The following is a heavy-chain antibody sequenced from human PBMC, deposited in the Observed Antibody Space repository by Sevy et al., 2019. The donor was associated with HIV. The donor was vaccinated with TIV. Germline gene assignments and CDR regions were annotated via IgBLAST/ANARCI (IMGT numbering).Heavy chain of an antibody. CDR2: ISYDGSNK. Sequence: GGSLRLSCAASGFTFSSYGMHWVRQAPGKGLEWVAVISYDGSNKYYADSVKGRFTISRDNSKNTLYLQMNSLRAEDTAVYYCAKGHIVVVVAARPPGFYMDVWGQGTTVTVSS. J-gene: IGHJ6*02. CDR3: AKGHIVVVVAARPPGFYMDV. CDR1: GFTFSSYG. D-gene: IGHD2-15*01. V-gene: IGHV3-30*18.